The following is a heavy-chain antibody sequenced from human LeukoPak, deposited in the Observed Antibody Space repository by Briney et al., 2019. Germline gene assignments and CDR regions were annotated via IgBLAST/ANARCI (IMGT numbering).Heavy chain of an antibody. V-gene: IGHV6-1*01. Sequence: SQTLSLTCAISGDSVSSKSAAWNWIRQSPSRGLEWLGRTYYRSKWYNDYAVSVKSRITINSGTSKNQFSLQLNSVTPEDTAVYYCARGIYGSGVYYYYYGMDVWGHGTTVTVSS. D-gene: IGHD3-10*01. CDR2: TYYRSKWYN. CDR1: GDSVSSKSAA. J-gene: IGHJ6*02. CDR3: ARGIYGSGVYYYYYGMDV.